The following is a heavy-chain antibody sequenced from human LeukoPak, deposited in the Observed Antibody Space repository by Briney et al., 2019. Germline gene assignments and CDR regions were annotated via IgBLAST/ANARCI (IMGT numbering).Heavy chain of an antibody. J-gene: IGHJ5*02. CDR2: VSGTGGRT. V-gene: IGHV3-23*01. Sequence: PGGSLRFSCAASGFTFSTYAMSWVRQAPGKGLEWVSVVSGTGGRTYYADSVKGRFTISRDNSKNTLYLQMNSLRAEDTALYYCVKASSSSPQYNWFDAWGQGTLVTVSS. CDR3: VKASSSSPQYNWFDA. D-gene: IGHD6-6*01. CDR1: GFTFSTYA.